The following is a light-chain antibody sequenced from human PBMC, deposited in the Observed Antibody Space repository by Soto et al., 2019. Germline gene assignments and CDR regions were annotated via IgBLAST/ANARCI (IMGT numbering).Light chain of an antibody. Sequence: QSVLTQPPSVSGAPGQRVTISCTGSSSNIGAGYDVHWYQQLPGTDPKLLIYGNSSRPSGVPDRFSGSKSGTSASLAITGLQAEDEADYYCQSYDSSLSGTRVFGTGTKLTVL. J-gene: IGLJ1*01. V-gene: IGLV1-40*01. CDR3: QSYDSSLSGTRV. CDR2: GNS. CDR1: SSNIGAGYD.